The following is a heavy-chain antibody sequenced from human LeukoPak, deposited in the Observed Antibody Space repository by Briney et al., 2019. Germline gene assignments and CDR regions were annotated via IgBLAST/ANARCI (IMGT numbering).Heavy chain of an antibody. CDR2: IKQDGSEK. CDR3: ARDISYYGSGSLFDY. Sequence: PGGSLRLSCAASGFTFSSYGMHWVRQAPGKGLEWVANIKQDGSEKYYVDSVKGRFTISRDNAKNSLYLQMNSLRAEDTAVYYCARDISYYGSGSLFDYWGQGTLVTVSS. D-gene: IGHD3-10*01. CDR1: GFTFSSYG. J-gene: IGHJ4*02. V-gene: IGHV3-7*01.